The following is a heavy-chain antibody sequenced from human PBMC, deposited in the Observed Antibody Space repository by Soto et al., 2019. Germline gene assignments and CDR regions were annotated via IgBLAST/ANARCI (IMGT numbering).Heavy chain of an antibody. V-gene: IGHV1-69*12. D-gene: IGHD2-15*01. CDR2: IIPIFGTA. CDR3: ARPTLGYCSGGSCHDAFDI. CDR1: GGTFSSYA. Sequence: QVQLVQSGAEVKKPGSSVKVSCKASGGTFSSYAISWVRQAPGQGLEWMGGIIPIFGTANYAQKFQGRVTITADESTSTAYMELSSLRSEDTAVYYCARPTLGYCSGGSCHDAFDIWGQGTMVTVSS. J-gene: IGHJ3*02.